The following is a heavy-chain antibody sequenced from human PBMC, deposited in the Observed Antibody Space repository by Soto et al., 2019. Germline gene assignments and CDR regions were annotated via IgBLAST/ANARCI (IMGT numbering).Heavy chain of an antibody. CDR1: VGTLNSYA. V-gene: IGHV1-69*13. D-gene: IGHD4-17*01. CDR2: IIPIFGTA. J-gene: IGHJ5*02. CDR3: ARHHVGYADTNWFDP. Sequence: SVTVCCKASVGTLNSYAISWVRQEPGQGLEWMGGIIPIFGTANYAQKFQGRVTITADESTSTAYMELSSLRSEDTAVYYCARHHVGYADTNWFDPWGLGTLVTVSS.